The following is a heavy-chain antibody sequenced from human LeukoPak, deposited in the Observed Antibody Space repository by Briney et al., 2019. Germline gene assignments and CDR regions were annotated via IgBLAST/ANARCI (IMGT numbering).Heavy chain of an antibody. CDR1: GGSFSGYY. V-gene: IGHV4-34*01. J-gene: IGHJ2*01. CDR3: ARGPFNWGSLYWYFDL. D-gene: IGHD7-27*01. CDR2: INHSGST. Sequence: PSETLSLTCAVYGGSFSGYYWSWIRQPPGKGLEWIGEINHSGSTNYNPSLKSRVTASVDTSKNQFSLKLSSVTAADTAAYYCARGPFNWGSLYWYFDLWGRGTLVTVSS.